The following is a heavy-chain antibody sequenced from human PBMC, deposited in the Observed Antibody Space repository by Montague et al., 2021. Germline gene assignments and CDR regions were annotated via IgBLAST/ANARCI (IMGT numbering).Heavy chain of an antibody. CDR1: GFSFSDYY. D-gene: IGHD1-7*01. J-gene: IGHJ4*02. V-gene: IGHV3-72*01. Sequence: SLRLSCAASGFSFSDYYVDWVRQAPGKGLEWVGRSRNKANSYTTDYAASVKGRFTISRDVSKNSLYLQMNSLKTDDTAVYYCATEGKLPGPDFDHWGQGTLVTVSS. CDR3: ATEGKLPGPDFDH. CDR2: SRNKANSYTT.